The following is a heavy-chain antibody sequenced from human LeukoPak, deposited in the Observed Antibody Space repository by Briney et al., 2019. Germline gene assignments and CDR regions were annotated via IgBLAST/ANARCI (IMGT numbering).Heavy chain of an antibody. V-gene: IGHV3-21*01. CDR1: GFTFSSYS. J-gene: IGHJ5*02. D-gene: IGHD6-19*01. CDR2: ITSSSSYI. CDR3: ARLAAVAAQS. Sequence: PGGSLRLSCAASGFTFSSYSMNWVRQAPGKGLEWVSSITSSSSYIYYADSVKGRFTISRDNAKNSLYLQMNSLRAEDTAVYYCARLAAVAAQSWGQGTLVTVSS.